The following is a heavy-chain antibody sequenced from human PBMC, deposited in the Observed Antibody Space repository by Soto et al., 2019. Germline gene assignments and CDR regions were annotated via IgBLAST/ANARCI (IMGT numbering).Heavy chain of an antibody. J-gene: IGHJ6*02. CDR3: ARGLRTGNYGMDV. V-gene: IGHV1-69*13. Sequence: SVKVSCKASGCTFDNYAVSCVRQAPGQGLEWMGGIIPMFETVNYAQGFQGRLTIAADESTSTAYMELTSLTSADTAIYFCARGLRTGNYGMDVWGQGTTVTVSS. D-gene: IGHD2-15*01. CDR2: IIPMFETV. CDR1: GCTFDNYA.